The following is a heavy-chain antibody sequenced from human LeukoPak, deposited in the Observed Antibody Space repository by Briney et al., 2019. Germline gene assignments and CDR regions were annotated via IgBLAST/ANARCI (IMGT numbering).Heavy chain of an antibody. Sequence: SETLSLTCTVSGGSISSSSYYWGWIRQPPGKGLEWIGSIYYSGSTYYNPSLKSRVTISVDTSKNQFSLKLSSVTAADTAVYYCARDDTIVVVGDYWGQGTLVTVSS. CDR2: IYYSGST. J-gene: IGHJ4*02. D-gene: IGHD3-22*01. V-gene: IGHV4-39*07. CDR3: ARDDTIVVVGDY. CDR1: GGSISSSSYY.